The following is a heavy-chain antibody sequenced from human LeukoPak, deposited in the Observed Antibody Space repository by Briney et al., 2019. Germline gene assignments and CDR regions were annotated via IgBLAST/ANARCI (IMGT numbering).Heavy chain of an antibody. J-gene: IGHJ6*02. CDR3: AREKVRGSYGVMDV. V-gene: IGHV1-69*04. Sequence: GASVKVSCKASGGTFSSYAISWVRQAPGQGLEWMGRIIPILGIANYAQKFQGRVTITADKSTSTAYMELSSLRSEDTAVYYCAREKVRGSYGVMDVWGQGTTVTVSS. CDR1: GGTFSSYA. CDR2: IIPILGIA. D-gene: IGHD1-26*01.